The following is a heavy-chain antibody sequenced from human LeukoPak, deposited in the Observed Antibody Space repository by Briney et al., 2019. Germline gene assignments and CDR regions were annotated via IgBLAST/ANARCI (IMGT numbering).Heavy chain of an antibody. J-gene: IGHJ3*02. CDR2: IFQSGST. D-gene: IGHD1-26*01. V-gene: IGHV4-4*02. CDR1: GVSIRSSNW. Sequence: SETLSLTCAVSGVSIRSSNWWSWVRQPPGKGLEWIGEIFQSGSTNYNPSLKSRVTISVDKSKNKFSLNLNSVTAADTAVYYCAKWDLLGLGGFDTWGQGTMVTVSS. CDR3: AKWDLLGLGGFDT.